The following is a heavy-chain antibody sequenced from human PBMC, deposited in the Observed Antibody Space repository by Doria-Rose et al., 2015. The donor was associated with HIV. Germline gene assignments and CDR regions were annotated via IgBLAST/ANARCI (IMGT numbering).Heavy chain of an antibody. CDR3: ARIKSSRWYHKYYFDF. J-gene: IGHJ4*02. CDR1: GVSLSSPGMG. D-gene: IGHD6-13*01. Sequence: QVTLKESGPVLVKPTETLTLTCTVSGVSLSSPGMGVSWIRQPPGKAMERLANIFSDDERSYKTSLKSRLTISRCTSKSHVVPTMTDMDPVDTATYYCARIKSSRWYHKYYFDFWGQGTLVIVSA. V-gene: IGHV2-26*01. CDR2: IFSDDER.